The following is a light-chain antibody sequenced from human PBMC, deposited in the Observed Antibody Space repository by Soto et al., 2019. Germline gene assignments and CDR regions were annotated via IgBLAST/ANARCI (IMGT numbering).Light chain of an antibody. V-gene: IGLV2-8*01. CDR3: SSYGGSNRFVV. Sequence: QSALTQPPSASGSPGQSVTISCTGTSSDVGGYNYVSWYQQHPGKAPKLIISEVSKRPSGVPDRFSGSKSGNTASLTVSGLQAEDEAEYYCSSYGGSNRFVVFGGGTKLTVL. CDR2: EVS. CDR1: SSDVGGYNY. J-gene: IGLJ2*01.